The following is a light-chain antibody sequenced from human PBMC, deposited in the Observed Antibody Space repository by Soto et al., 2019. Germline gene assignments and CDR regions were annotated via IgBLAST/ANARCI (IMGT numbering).Light chain of an antibody. Sequence: QSVLTQPPSASGTPGQRVTISCSGSISNIGSNPVYWHQQLPGTAPKLLIYSNNQRPSGVPDRFSGSKSGTSASLAISGLQSEDEADYYCCSYVGARTSVFGPGTKLTVL. V-gene: IGLV1-44*01. CDR2: SNN. CDR3: CSYVGARTSV. J-gene: IGLJ1*01. CDR1: ISNIGSNP.